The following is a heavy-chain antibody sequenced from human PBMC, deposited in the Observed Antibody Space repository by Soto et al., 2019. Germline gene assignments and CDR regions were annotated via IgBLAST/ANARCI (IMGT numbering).Heavy chain of an antibody. V-gene: IGHV3-53*02. D-gene: IGHD3-10*01. CDR1: GFTVSSNY. CDR2: LFRDSGT. J-gene: IGHJ6*02. Sequence: EVQLVETGGGLIQLGGSLRLSCTASGFTVSSNYMNWVRQAPGKGLEWVSGLFRDSGTYYADSVKGRFTISRDNSKNTLYLQMSSVGVEDTAVYYCARDQFYGSASSNNVYSYFYGMDVWGRGTTVTVSS. CDR3: ARDQFYGSASSNNVYSYFYGMDV.